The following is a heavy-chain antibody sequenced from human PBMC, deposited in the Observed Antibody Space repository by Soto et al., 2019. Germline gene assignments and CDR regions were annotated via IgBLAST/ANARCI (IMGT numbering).Heavy chain of an antibody. Sequence: QVQLVESGGGVVQPGRSLRLSCAASGFTFSSYGMHWVRQAPGKGLEWVAVISYDGSNKYYADSVKGRFTISRDNSKNTLYLQMNSLRAEDTAVYYCARDTWYAYFDYWGQGTLVTVSS. CDR3: ARDTWYAYFDY. CDR2: ISYDGSNK. D-gene: IGHD6-13*01. V-gene: IGHV3-30*19. J-gene: IGHJ4*02. CDR1: GFTFSSYG.